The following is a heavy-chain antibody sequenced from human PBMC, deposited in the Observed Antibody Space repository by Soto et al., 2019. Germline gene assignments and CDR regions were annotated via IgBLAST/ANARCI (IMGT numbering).Heavy chain of an antibody. CDR3: ARLGPGGYSYGYVDY. D-gene: IGHD5-18*01. V-gene: IGHV5-10-1*01. J-gene: IGHJ4*02. CDR2: IDPSDSYT. CDR1: GYSFTSYW. Sequence: LKISCKGSGYSFTSYWISWVRQMPGKGLEWMGRIDPSDSYTNYSPSFQGHVTISADKSISTAYLQWSSLKASDTAMYYCARLGPGGYSYGYVDYWGQGTLVTVSS.